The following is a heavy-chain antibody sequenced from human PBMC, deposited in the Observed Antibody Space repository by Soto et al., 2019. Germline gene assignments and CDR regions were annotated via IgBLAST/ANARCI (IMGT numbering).Heavy chain of an antibody. CDR1: GGSISSSLYY. Sequence: SETLSLTCTVAGGSISSSLYYSGRFRQPPGKGLEWIGKINHSGSTNYNPSLKSRVTISVDTSKNQFSLKLSSVTAADTAVYYCARGRDALFYYYYYYGMDVWGQGTTVTVSS. J-gene: IGHJ6*02. CDR2: INHSGST. CDR3: ARGRDALFYYYYYYGMDV. V-gene: IGHV4-39*07.